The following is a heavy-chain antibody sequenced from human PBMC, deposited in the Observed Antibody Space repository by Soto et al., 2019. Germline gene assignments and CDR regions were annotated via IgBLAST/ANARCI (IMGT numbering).Heavy chain of an antibody. J-gene: IGHJ3*02. CDR2: INPSGGST. V-gene: IGHV1-46*01. CDR1: GYTFTSYY. D-gene: IGHD3-22*01. Sequence: ASVKVSCKASGYTFTSYYMHWVRQAPGQGLEWMGIINPSGGSTSYAQKFQGRVTMTRDTSTSTVYMELSSLRSEDTAVYYCARDDAPHYYDSSGPSSSAFDIWGQGTMVTVSS. CDR3: ARDDAPHYYDSSGPSSSAFDI.